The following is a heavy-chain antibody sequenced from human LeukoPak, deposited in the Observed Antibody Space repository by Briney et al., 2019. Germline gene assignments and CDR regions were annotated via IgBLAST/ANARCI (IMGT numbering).Heavy chain of an antibody. V-gene: IGHV1-46*03. CDR2: INPSGGST. J-gene: IGHJ4*02. Sequence: GASVKVSCKASGYTFTGYYMHWVRQAPGQGLEWMGFINPSGGSTSYAQKFQGRVTMTRDTSTSTVYMELTSLRSEDTAMYYCTRNVDSGLDYWGQGTLVTVSS. D-gene: IGHD3-10*01. CDR3: TRNVDSGLDY. CDR1: GYTFTGYY.